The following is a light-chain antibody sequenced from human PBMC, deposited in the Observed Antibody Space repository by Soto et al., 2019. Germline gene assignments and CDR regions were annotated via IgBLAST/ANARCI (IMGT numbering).Light chain of an antibody. Sequence: QPVLTQPASVSGSPGQSITISCTGTSSDVGNYNFVSWYQHHPGKAPKLMIYEVSDRPSGVSDRFSGSKSGNTASLTISGLQPEDEADYYCSSYATSGILVFGTGTKLTVL. V-gene: IGLV2-14*01. CDR1: SSDVGNYNF. CDR2: EVS. CDR3: SSYATSGILV. J-gene: IGLJ1*01.